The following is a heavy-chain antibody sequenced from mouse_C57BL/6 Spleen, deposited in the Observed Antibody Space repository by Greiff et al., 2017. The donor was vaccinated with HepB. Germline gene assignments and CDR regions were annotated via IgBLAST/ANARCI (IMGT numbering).Heavy chain of an antibody. Sequence: VQLQQPGAELVKPGASVKLSCKASCYTFTSYWMHWVKQRPGQGLEWIGMIHPNSGSTNYNEKFKSKATLTVDKSSSTAYMQLSSLTSEDSAVYYCARPSYYGYDVENYFDYWGQGTTLTVSS. J-gene: IGHJ2*01. V-gene: IGHV1-64*01. D-gene: IGHD2-2*01. CDR1: CYTFTSYW. CDR3: ARPSYYGYDVENYFDY. CDR2: IHPNSGST.